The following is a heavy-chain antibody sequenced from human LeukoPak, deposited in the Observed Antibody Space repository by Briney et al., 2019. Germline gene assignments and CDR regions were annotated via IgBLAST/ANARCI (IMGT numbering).Heavy chain of an antibody. CDR3: ARETSSWYPMDS. J-gene: IGHJ4*02. D-gene: IGHD6-13*01. V-gene: IGHV3-48*01. CDR1: GFSLCDYS. CDR2: ISSSGSPI. Sequence: GGSLRLSCAASGFSLCDYSMNWVRQARGKGLEWVSYISSSGSPIYYADSLKGRFTISRDNAKNSLYLQINSLRVEDTAVYYCARETSSWYPMDSWGQGTLVTVSS.